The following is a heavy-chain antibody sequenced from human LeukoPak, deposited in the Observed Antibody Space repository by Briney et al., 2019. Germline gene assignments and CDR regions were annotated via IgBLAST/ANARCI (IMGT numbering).Heavy chain of an antibody. CDR2: ISHTGDIT. CDR1: GGSFSGYY. J-gene: IGHJ4*02. Sequence: SETLSLTCAVYGGSFSGYYWTLIRQTPGKGLEWIGEISHTGDITNYNPSLKSRVTISVDSSRRQFSLMVTSVTAADTGIYYCARVPDITARPCDSWGPGTLVTVSS. V-gene: IGHV4-34*01. CDR3: ARVPDITARPCDS. D-gene: IGHD1-1*01.